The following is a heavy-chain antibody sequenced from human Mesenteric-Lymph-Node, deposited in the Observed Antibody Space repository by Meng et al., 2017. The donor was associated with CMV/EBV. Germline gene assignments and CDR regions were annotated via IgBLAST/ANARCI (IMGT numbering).Heavy chain of an antibody. Sequence: FTFSDYSMNWVRQAPGKGLEWVSSISSSSTYIYYADSVKGRFTISRDNAKDSLYLQMNSLRAEDTAVYYCAKGGGGSSFSSSRFDPWGQGTLVTVSS. CDR2: ISSSSTYI. CDR1: FTFSDYS. D-gene: IGHD5-12*01. CDR3: AKGGGGSSFSSSRFDP. V-gene: IGHV3-21*01. J-gene: IGHJ5*02.